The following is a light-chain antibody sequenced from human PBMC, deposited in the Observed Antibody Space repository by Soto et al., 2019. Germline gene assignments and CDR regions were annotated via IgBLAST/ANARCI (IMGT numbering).Light chain of an antibody. J-gene: IGKJ3*01. CDR2: GAS. Sequence: DIQMTQSPSSVSASVGARVSITCRASQNISTWLAWYQQKPGKPPKLLIYGASNLESGVPSTFSSSGSGTDFTLTINRLQPEDFATYYWQQANSFPVTFGPGTKVEIK. V-gene: IGKV1-12*01. CDR1: QNISTW. CDR3: QQANSFPVT.